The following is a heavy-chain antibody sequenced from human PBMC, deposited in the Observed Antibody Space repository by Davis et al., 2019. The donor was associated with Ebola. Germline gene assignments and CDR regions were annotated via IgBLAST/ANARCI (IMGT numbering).Heavy chain of an antibody. J-gene: IGHJ4*02. CDR1: GGSISSYY. CDR3: ARRIAVAGYFDY. D-gene: IGHD6-19*01. Sequence: SETLSLTCTVSGGSISSYYWSWIRQHPGKGLEWIGYIYYSGSTYYNPSLKSRVTISVDKSKNQFSLKLSSVTAADTAVYYCARRIAVAGYFDYWGQGTLVTVSS. CDR2: IYYSGST. V-gene: IGHV4-59*12.